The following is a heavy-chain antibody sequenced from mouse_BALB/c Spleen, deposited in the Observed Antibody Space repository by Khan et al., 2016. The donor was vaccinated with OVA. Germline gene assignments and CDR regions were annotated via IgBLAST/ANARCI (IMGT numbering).Heavy chain of an antibody. CDR3: ARRGYDYGRGALFAY. Sequence: QVQLQQSGPGLVQPSQSLSITCTVSGFSLDKYSVHWIRQSPGKGLEWLGVIWSAGSTDYNAAFISRLTITKDNSRSPVFFKVNSLQPNDAAIYYCARRGYDYGRGALFAYWGQGTLVTVSA. CDR2: IWSAGST. D-gene: IGHD2-4*01. CDR1: GFSLDKYS. J-gene: IGHJ3*01. V-gene: IGHV2-2*02.